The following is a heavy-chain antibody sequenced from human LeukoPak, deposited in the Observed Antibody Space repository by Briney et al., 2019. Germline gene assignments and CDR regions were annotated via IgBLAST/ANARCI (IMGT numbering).Heavy chain of an antibody. V-gene: IGHV2-5*02. CDR3: AHGLPFRRSWVAATFDY. CDR2: IYWDDDK. D-gene: IGHD6-13*01. CDR1: GFSLTTSGVG. Sequence: SGPTLVKPTQTLTLTCTFSGFSLTTSGVGVGWIRQPPGKTLEWLAVIYWDDDKRYSPSLKSRLTISKDTSKNQVVLTMTNVDPVDTATYFCAHGLPFRRSWVAATFDYWGQGSLVTVSS. J-gene: IGHJ4*02.